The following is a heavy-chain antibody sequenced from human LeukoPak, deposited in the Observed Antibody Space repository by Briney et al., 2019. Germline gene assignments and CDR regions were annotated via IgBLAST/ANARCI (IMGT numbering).Heavy chain of an antibody. Sequence: PGGSLRLSCSASGFSFSNYAMHWVRQAPGKGLEYVSAISTNGGHTYYADSVQGRFTISRDDSKNTLYLQMSSLRAEDTALYYCVKDLLGYCSSTSCYATRPFDYWGQGTLVTVSS. V-gene: IGHV3-64D*09. CDR3: VKDLLGYCSSTSCYATRPFDY. D-gene: IGHD2-2*01. CDR2: ISTNGGHT. CDR1: GFSFSNYA. J-gene: IGHJ4*02.